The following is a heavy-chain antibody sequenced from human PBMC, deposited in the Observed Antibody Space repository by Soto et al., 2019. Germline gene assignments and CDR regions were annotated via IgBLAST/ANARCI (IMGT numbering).Heavy chain of an antibody. CDR2: IIPIFGTA. Sequence: QVQLVQSGAEVKKPGSSVKVSCKASGGTFSSYAISWVRQAPGQGLEWMGGIIPIFGTANYAQKFQGRVTITADXSXSPXYMELSSLRSEDTAVYYCASGDYDFWSGPGGGMDVWGQGTTVTVSS. D-gene: IGHD3-3*01. CDR1: GGTFSSYA. V-gene: IGHV1-69*12. CDR3: ASGDYDFWSGPGGGMDV. J-gene: IGHJ6*02.